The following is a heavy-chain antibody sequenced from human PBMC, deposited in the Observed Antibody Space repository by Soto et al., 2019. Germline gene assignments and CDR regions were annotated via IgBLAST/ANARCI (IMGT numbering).Heavy chain of an antibody. CDR3: ANSIWGSYRKGAFDI. CDR2: ISGSGGST. J-gene: IGHJ3*02. D-gene: IGHD3-16*02. V-gene: IGHV3-23*01. Sequence: EVQLLESGGGLVQPGGSLRLSCAASGFTFSSYAMSWVRQAPGKGLEWVSAISGSGGSTYYADSVKGRFTISSDNSKNTLYLQMNRLRAEDTAVYDCANSIWGSYRKGAFDIWGQGTMVTVSS. CDR1: GFTFSSYA.